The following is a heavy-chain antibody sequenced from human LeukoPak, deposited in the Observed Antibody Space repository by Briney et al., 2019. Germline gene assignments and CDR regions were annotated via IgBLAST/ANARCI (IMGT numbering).Heavy chain of an antibody. D-gene: IGHD2-2*01. CDR2: ISTYHGNT. CDR3: ARDDWTDIVVVPADPGYYYGMDV. V-gene: IGHV1-18*01. CDR1: GYTFTSYG. Sequence: ASVKVSCTASGYTFTSYGISWVRQAPGQGLEWMGWISTYHGNTKYAQKLPGRVTMTTDTSTSTAYMELRSLRSDDTAVYYCARDDWTDIVVVPADPGYYYGMDVWGQGTTVTVSS. J-gene: IGHJ6*02.